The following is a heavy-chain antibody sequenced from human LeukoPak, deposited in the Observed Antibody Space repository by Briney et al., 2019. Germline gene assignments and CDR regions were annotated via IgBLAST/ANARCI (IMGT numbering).Heavy chain of an antibody. V-gene: IGHV4-34*01. Sequence: SETLSLTCAVYGGSFSGYYWSWIRQPPGKGLEWIGEINRSGSTNYNPSLKSRVTISVDTSKNQFSLKLSSVTAADTAVYYCARGASLTYYYDSSGYPWGQGTLVTVSS. CDR1: GGSFSGYY. CDR2: INRSGST. D-gene: IGHD3-22*01. CDR3: ARGASLTYYYDSSGYP. J-gene: IGHJ5*02.